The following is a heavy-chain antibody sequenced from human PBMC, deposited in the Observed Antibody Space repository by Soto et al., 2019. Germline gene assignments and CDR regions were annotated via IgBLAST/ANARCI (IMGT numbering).Heavy chain of an antibody. D-gene: IGHD4-4*01. CDR1: GYTFTSYG. J-gene: IGHJ4*02. CDR3: ARVTTVTTMGVMGEYYFDY. CDR2: ISAYNGNT. Sequence: QVQLVQSGAEVKKPGASVKVSCKASGYTFTSYGISWVRQAPGQGLEWMGWISAYNGNTNYAQKLQGRVTMTTDTSTSTAYMELRSLRSDDTAVYYCARVTTVTTMGVMGEYYFDYWGQGTLVTVSS. V-gene: IGHV1-18*01.